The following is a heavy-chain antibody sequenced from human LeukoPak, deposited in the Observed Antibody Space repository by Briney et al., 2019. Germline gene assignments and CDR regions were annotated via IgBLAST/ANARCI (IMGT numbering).Heavy chain of an antibody. D-gene: IGHD1-26*01. V-gene: IGHV3-23*01. J-gene: IGHJ5*02. CDR3: AKASLAARTYNNWFDP. Sequence: GGSLRLSCAASGFTFSSYAMSWVRQAPGKGLEWVSAISGSGGSTYYADSVKGRFTISRDNSKNTLYLQMNSLRAEDTAVYYCAKASLAARTYNNWFDPWGQGTLVTVPS. CDR1: GFTFSSYA. CDR2: ISGSGGST.